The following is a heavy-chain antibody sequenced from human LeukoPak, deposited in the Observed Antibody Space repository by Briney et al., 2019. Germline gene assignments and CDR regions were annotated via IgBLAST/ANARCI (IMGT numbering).Heavy chain of an antibody. D-gene: IGHD3-10*01. Sequence: ASVKVSCKASGYTFTSYGISWVRQAPGQGLEWMGWISAYNGNTNYAQKLQGRVTMTTDTSTSTAYMELRSLRSDDTAVYYCARPQTGYYGAGSYSKYNWFDPWGQGTLVTVSS. CDR1: GYTFTSYG. V-gene: IGHV1-18*01. CDR2: ISAYNGNT. CDR3: ARPQTGYYGAGSYSKYNWFDP. J-gene: IGHJ5*02.